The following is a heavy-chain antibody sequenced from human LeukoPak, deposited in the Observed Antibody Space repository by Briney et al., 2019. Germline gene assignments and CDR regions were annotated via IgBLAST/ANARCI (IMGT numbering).Heavy chain of an antibody. D-gene: IGHD4-11*01. V-gene: IGHV1-69*13. CDR3: ARYSNYELDL. CDR2: IIPIFGTS. CDR1: GGTFSSYA. Sequence: SVKVSCKTSGGTFSSYAISWVRQAPGQGLEWMGGIIPIFGTSNYAQKFQGRVTITADESATTAYLEMSSLRSEDTAVYFCARYSNYELDLWGQGTLVTVSS. J-gene: IGHJ5*02.